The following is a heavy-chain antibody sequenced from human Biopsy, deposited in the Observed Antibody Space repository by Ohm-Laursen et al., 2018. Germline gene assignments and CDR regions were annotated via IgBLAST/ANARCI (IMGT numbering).Heavy chain of an antibody. CDR2: INHSGRT. V-gene: IGHV4-34*01. Sequence: PRTLSLTCAVYGESFNGYYWSWIRQTPGKGLGWIGEINHSGRTNYNPFLKSRVTISVDTSKNQFSLKVRSVTAADTAVYYCVRGVDYYDPYHYYALDVWGQGTTVTVSS. J-gene: IGHJ6*02. CDR1: GESFNGYY. CDR3: VRGVDYYDPYHYYALDV. D-gene: IGHD3-22*01.